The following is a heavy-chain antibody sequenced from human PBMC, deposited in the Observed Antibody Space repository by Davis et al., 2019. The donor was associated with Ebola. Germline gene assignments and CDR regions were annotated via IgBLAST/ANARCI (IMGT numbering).Heavy chain of an antibody. Sequence: GESLKISCAASGFTFSSYAMHWVRQAPGKGLEWVAVISYDGSNKYYADSVKGRFTISRDNSKNTLYLQMNSLRAEDTAVYYCAREGSGYSFDYWGQGTLVTVSS. CDR2: ISYDGSNK. D-gene: IGHD3-22*01. J-gene: IGHJ4*02. V-gene: IGHV3-30-3*01. CDR1: GFTFSSYA. CDR3: AREGSGYSFDY.